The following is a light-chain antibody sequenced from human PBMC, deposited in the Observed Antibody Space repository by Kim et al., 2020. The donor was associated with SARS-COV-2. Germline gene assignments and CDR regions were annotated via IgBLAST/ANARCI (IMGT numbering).Light chain of an antibody. CDR1: SSDVGGYDY. J-gene: IGLJ1*01. Sequence: ITISCTGPSSDVGGYDYVSWYQQSPGKAPKLMIYDVNKRPSGVSDRFSGSKSGNTASLTISGLQAEDEADYYCSSYISSSTFKVFGTGTKVTVL. V-gene: IGLV2-14*04. CDR2: DVN. CDR3: SSYISSSTFKV.